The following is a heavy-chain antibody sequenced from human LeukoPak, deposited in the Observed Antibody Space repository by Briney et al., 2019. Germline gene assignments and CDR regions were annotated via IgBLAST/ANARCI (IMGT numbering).Heavy chain of an antibody. D-gene: IGHD3-16*01. CDR1: GFTFSSYA. CDR2: ISGSGGST. J-gene: IGHJ4*02. CDR3: AKDPAVPRIGGGHSYFDY. Sequence: GGSLRLSCAASGFTFSSYAMSWVRQAPGKGLEWVSAISGSGGSTYYADSVKGRFTISRDNSKNTLYLQMNSLRAEDTAVYYCAKDPAVPRIGGGHSYFDYWGQGTLVTVSS. V-gene: IGHV3-23*01.